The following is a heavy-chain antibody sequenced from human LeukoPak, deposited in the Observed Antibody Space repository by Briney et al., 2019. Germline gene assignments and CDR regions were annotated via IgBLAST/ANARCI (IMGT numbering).Heavy chain of an antibody. V-gene: IGHV1-18*01. J-gene: IGHJ3*02. Sequence: ASVKVSCKASGYTFTSYGISWVRQAPGQGLEWMGWISAYNGNTNYAQKLQGRVTMTTDTSTSTAYMALRSLRSDATAVYYCARAPATGRDAFDIWGQGTMVTVSS. D-gene: IGHD3-10*01. CDR2: ISAYNGNT. CDR3: ARAPATGRDAFDI. CDR1: GYTFTSYG.